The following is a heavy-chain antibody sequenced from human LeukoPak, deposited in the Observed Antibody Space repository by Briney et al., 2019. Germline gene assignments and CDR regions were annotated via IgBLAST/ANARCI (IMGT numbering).Heavy chain of an antibody. CDR3: ASFHYYGSGAYYLSY. CDR2: IGDSGATT. V-gene: IGHV3-23*01. CDR1: GFTLSSYA. J-gene: IGHJ4*02. D-gene: IGHD3-10*01. Sequence: PGGSLRLSCAASGFTLSSYAMTWVRQAPGKGLGWGSDIGDSGATTYYADSVKGRFTISRDNSKNTLYLQMSSLRAEYTAVYFCASFHYYGSGAYYLSYWGQGTLVTVSS.